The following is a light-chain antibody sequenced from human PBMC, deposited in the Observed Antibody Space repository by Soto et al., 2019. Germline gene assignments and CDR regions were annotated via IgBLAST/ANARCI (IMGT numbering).Light chain of an antibody. Sequence: EIVLTQSPGTLSVSPGERATLSCTASQSLRSNFLAWYQQKPGQAPRLLIYDASSRAAGIPDRFSGSGSGTDFALTIHRVQPEDFAVYYCQQYGSSITFGQGTRLEIK. V-gene: IGKV3-20*01. CDR3: QQYGSSIT. J-gene: IGKJ5*01. CDR2: DAS. CDR1: QSLRSNF.